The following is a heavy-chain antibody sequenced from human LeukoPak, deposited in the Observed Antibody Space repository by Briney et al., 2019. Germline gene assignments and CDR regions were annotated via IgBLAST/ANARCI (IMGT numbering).Heavy chain of an antibody. Sequence: GGSLRLSCAASGFTFDDYGMSWVRQAPGKGPEWVAGINWNGGSTGYADSVKGRFTISRDNAKNSLYLQMNSLRAEDTALYYCARGAVAGTLDYFQHWGQGTLVTVSS. V-gene: IGHV3-20*04. CDR3: ARGAVAGTLDYFQH. J-gene: IGHJ1*01. D-gene: IGHD6-19*01. CDR1: GFTFDDYG. CDR2: INWNGGST.